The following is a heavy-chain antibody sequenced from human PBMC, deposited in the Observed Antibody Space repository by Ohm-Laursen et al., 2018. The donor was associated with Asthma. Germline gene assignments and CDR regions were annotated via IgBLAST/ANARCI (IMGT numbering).Heavy chain of an antibody. V-gene: IGHV3-30-3*01. Sequence: SLRLSCSASGFTFNSSAMHWVRQAPGKGLEWVAVGGSYYDGGLKYYADSVKGQFTISRDNSKNTLYLQMNSLRAEDTAVYYCAKGDYYDSSGSPDYWGQGTLVTVSS. J-gene: IGHJ4*02. CDR2: GGSYYDGGLK. CDR1: GFTFNSSA. CDR3: AKGDYYDSSGSPDY. D-gene: IGHD3-22*01.